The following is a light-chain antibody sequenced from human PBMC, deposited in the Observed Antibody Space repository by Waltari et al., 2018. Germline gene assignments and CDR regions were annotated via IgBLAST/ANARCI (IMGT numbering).Light chain of an antibody. CDR3: QQYDILPIT. V-gene: IGKV3-20*01. Sequence: EIVLTQSPGTLSLSAGERATLSCRASQSIKNNYLAWYQQKPGQAPRLLIYVASSRATGIPDRFSGRGSGTDFTLTISRLEPEDFAVYYCQQYDILPITFGQGTRLEIK. J-gene: IGKJ5*01. CDR2: VAS. CDR1: QSIKNNY.